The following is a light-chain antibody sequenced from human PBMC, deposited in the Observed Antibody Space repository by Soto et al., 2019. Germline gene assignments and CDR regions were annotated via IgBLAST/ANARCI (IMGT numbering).Light chain of an antibody. V-gene: IGKV3-20*01. CDR2: GES. CDR1: QSVSYSY. CDR3: QQYGSSPLFS. Sequence: EIVLTQSPGTLSLSPGERATLSCRASQSVSYSYLAWYQQKPGQAPRLLFYGESSRATGIPDRFSGSGSGTDFTLTISRVGPEDFAVYYCQQYGSSPLFSFGPGTKVEIK. J-gene: IGKJ3*01.